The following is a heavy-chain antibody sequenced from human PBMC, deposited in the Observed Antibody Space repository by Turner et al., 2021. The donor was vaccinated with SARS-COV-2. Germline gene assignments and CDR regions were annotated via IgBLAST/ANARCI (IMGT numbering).Heavy chain of an antibody. CDR2: TVYRSKWYY. CDR1: GDSVSSNGVA. V-gene: IGHV6-1*01. Sequence: QVQLQQSGPGLLKPSQTLSLPCDISGDSVSSNGVAWNWIKQSPSRGLEWLERTVYRSKWYYDYAVSVRSRITVSPDTSKNRFSLQLNSVTPEDTAVYYCARGERNAFDTWGQGTLVTVSS. J-gene: IGHJ3*02. CDR3: ARGERNAFDT.